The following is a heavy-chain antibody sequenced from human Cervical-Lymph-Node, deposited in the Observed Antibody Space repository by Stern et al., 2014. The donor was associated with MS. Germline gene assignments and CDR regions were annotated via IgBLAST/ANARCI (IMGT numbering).Heavy chain of an antibody. V-gene: IGHV2-5*09. J-gene: IGHJ4*01. D-gene: IGHD3-10*01. CDR1: GFSLTTLGVG. Sequence: QVTLKESGPTLVKPTQTLTLTCSFSGFSLTTLGVGVGWIRQPPGKAPEWLALIYWDDDKRYRPSLRSRLSITKDISKNQVVLTMTNVDPVDTATYYCAHSLISLGRAVPFDYWGHGTLVTVSS. CDR3: AHSLISLGRAVPFDY. CDR2: IYWDDDK.